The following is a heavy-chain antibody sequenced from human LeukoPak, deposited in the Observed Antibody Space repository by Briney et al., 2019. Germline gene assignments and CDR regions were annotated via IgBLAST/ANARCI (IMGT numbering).Heavy chain of an antibody. J-gene: IGHJ4*02. V-gene: IGHV4-34*01. Sequence: SQSLSLAWAVDAASFIGYCGGWVRQPPGKGLEWLGSVSYIGGTHYNPSRKRGVTTSPETTTNQFSLKLSAMTPADTAVYYIARNPGASSLDYWGEGTLLTVSS. D-gene: IGHD3-10*01. CDR2: VSYIGGT. CDR3: ARNPGASSLDY. CDR1: AASFIGYC.